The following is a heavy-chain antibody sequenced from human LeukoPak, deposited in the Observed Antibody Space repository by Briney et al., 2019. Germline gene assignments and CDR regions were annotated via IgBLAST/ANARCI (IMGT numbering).Heavy chain of an antibody. V-gene: IGHV3-23*01. CDR1: GFTFSSYA. CDR3: AKVGGPFDWLSPIDY. CDR2: ISGSGGST. D-gene: IGHD3-9*01. J-gene: IGHJ4*02. Sequence: GGSLRLSCAASGFTFSSYARSWVRQAPGKGLEWVSAISGSGGSTYYADSVKGRFTISRDNSKNTLYLQMNSLRAEDTAVYYCAKVGGPFDWLSPIDYWGQGTLVTVSS.